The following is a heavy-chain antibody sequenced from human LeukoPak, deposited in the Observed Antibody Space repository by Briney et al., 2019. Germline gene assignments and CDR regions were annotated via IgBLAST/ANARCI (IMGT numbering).Heavy chain of an antibody. J-gene: IGHJ1*01. CDR3: ATSMRYCSGGSCYSPFQH. CDR1: GGSISSYY. Sequence: SETLSLTCTVSGGSISSYYWSWIRQPPGKGLEWIGYIYYGGSTNYNPSLKSRVTISVDTSKNQFSLKLSSVTAADTAVYYCATSMRYCSGGSCYSPFQHWGQGTLVTVSS. CDR2: IYYGGST. D-gene: IGHD2-15*01. V-gene: IGHV4-59*01.